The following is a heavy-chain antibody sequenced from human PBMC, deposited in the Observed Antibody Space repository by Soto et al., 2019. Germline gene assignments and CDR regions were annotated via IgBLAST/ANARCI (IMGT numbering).Heavy chain of an antibody. Sequence: GSLRLSCAASGFTFSDYYMTWIRQAPGKGLEWVSYFGNGRSTIYYADSVKGRFTISRDNAKNSLYLQMNSLRAEDTAVYYCARRGYSSNWYYYDYWGQGTLVTVSS. CDR1: GFTFSDYY. J-gene: IGHJ4*02. CDR2: FGNGRSTI. V-gene: IGHV3-11*01. CDR3: ARRGYSSNWYYYDY. D-gene: IGHD6-13*01.